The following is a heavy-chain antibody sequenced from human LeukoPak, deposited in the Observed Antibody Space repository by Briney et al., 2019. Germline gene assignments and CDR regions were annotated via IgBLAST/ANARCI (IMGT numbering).Heavy chain of an antibody. CDR1: GDSISSDY. CDR2: IYYSGST. J-gene: IGHJ4*02. D-gene: IGHD3-16*01. CDR3: AREGEESFDY. Sequence: PSETLSLTCAVSGDSISSDYWSWIRQPPGKGLEWIGYIYYSGSTNYNPSLKSRVTISVDTSKNPFSLKLSSVTAADTAVYYCAREGEESFDYWGQGTLVTVSS. V-gene: IGHV4-59*01.